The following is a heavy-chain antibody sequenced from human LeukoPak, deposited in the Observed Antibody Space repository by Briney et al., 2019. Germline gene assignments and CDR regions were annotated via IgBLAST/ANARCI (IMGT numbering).Heavy chain of an antibody. V-gene: IGHV1-18*01. D-gene: IGHD2-15*01. Sequence: ASVKVSCKASGYTFTSYGISWVRQAPGQGLEWMGWISAYNGNTNYAQKLQGRVTMTTDTSTSTAYMELKSLRSDDTAVYYYARAGCSGGSCYHLSWFDPWGQGTLVTVSS. J-gene: IGHJ5*02. CDR1: GYTFTSYG. CDR3: ARAGCSGGSCYHLSWFDP. CDR2: ISAYNGNT.